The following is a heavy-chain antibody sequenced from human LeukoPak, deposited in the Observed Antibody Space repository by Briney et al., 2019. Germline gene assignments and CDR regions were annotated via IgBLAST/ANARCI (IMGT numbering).Heavy chain of an antibody. D-gene: IGHD2/OR15-2a*01. CDR2: FSGSGGST. CDR3: ARSGLSRFGF. J-gene: IGHJ4*02. CDR1: GFIFSNYA. Sequence: GGSLRLSCAASGFIFSNYAMSWVRQAPGKGLQWVSAFSGSGGSTYYADSVKGRFTISRDNSRDTLYLQMNSLRAEDTAVYYCARSGLSRFGFWGQGTLVTVSS. V-gene: IGHV3-23*01.